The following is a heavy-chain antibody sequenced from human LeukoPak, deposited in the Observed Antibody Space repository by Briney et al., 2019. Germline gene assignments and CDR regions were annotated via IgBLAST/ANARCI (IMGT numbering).Heavy chain of an antibody. D-gene: IGHD2/OR15-2a*01. CDR2: FSGSGGST. CDR3: ARSGLSRFGF. J-gene: IGHJ4*02. CDR1: GFIFSNYA. Sequence: GGSLRLSCAASGFIFSNYAMSWVRQAPGKGLQWVSAFSGSGGSTYYADSVKGRFTISRDNSRDTLYLQMNSLRAEDTAVYYCARSGLSRFGFWGQGTLVTVSS. V-gene: IGHV3-23*01.